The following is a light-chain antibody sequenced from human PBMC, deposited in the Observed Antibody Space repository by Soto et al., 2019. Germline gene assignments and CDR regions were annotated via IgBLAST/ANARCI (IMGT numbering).Light chain of an antibody. CDR2: RAS. V-gene: IGKV3-15*01. CDR1: QHVSSN. Sequence: EIVMTQSPATLSVSPGGSATLSCRASQHVSSNFAWYRQKPGQAPTLLIYRASTRAAGIPARFSGSRSETEFTLTISSLQSEDFAVYYCQQYNNWPYTFGQGTKLEIK. J-gene: IGKJ2*01. CDR3: QQYNNWPYT.